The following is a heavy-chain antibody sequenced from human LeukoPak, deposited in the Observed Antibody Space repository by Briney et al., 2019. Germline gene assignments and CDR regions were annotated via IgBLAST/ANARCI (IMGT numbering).Heavy chain of an antibody. D-gene: IGHD1-26*01. CDR1: GFTFSDYY. V-gene: IGHV3-11*01. CDR2: ISSSGSTI. J-gene: IGHJ4*02. CDR3: AKGGKWDVTPFDY. Sequence: GGSLRLSCAASGFTFSDYYMSWIRQAPGRGLEWVSYISSSGSTIYYADSVKGRFTISRDNAKNSLYLQMNSLRAEDTAVYYCAKGGKWDVTPFDYWGQGTLVTVSS.